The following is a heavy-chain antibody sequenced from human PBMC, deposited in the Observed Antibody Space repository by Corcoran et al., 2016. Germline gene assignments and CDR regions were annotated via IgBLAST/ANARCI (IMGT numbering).Heavy chain of an antibody. CDR2: ISAYNGNT. CDR3: ARDLRTYYYDSSGYYS. V-gene: IGHV1-18*01. CDR1: GYTFTSYG. Sequence: QVQLVQSGAEVKKPGASVKVSCKASGYTFTSYGISWVRQAPGQGLEWMGWISAYNGNTNYAPKLQGRVTMTTDTSTSTAYMELRSLRSDDKAVYYCARDLRTYYYDSSGYYSWGQGTLVTVSS. J-gene: IGHJ4*02. D-gene: IGHD3-22*01.